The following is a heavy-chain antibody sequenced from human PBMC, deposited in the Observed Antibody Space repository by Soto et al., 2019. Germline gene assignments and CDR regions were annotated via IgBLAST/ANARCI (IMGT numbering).Heavy chain of an antibody. J-gene: IGHJ4*02. D-gene: IGHD6-6*01. V-gene: IGHV3-23*01. CDR2: ISTSGGST. Sequence: PGGSLRLSCAASGFSFSSYAMSWVRQAPGKGLEWVSGISTSGGSTYYADSVKGRFTTSRDNSRNTLYLQMNSLRAEDTAVYYCAKSLKTYTSSPVDYWGQGTLVTVSS. CDR1: GFSFSSYA. CDR3: AKSLKTYTSSPVDY.